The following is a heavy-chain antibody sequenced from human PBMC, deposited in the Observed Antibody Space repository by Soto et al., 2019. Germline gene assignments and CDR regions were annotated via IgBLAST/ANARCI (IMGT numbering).Heavy chain of an antibody. CDR3: AAVPLRFLEWLPPALV. CDR1: GFTFTSSA. D-gene: IGHD3-3*01. J-gene: IGHJ6*02. V-gene: IGHV1-58*01. Sequence: SVKVSCKASGFTFTSSAVQWVRQARGQRLEWRGWIVVGSGNTNYAQKFQERVTITRDMSTSTAYMELSSLRSEDTAVYYCAAVPLRFLEWLPPALVWGQVTTFTVSS. CDR2: IVVGSGNT.